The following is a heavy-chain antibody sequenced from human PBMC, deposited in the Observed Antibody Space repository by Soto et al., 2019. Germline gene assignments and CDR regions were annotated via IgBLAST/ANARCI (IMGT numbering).Heavy chain of an antibody. Sequence: GGSLRLSCAASGFTFSSYAMHWVRQAPGKGLEWVAVISYDGSNKYYADSVKGRFTISRDNSKNTLYLQMNSLRAEDTAVYYCARGAWATQLWLQGYFDYWGQGTLVTVSS. CDR2: ISYDGSNK. CDR3: ARGAWATQLWLQGYFDY. J-gene: IGHJ4*02. CDR1: GFTFSSYA. V-gene: IGHV3-30-3*01. D-gene: IGHD5-18*01.